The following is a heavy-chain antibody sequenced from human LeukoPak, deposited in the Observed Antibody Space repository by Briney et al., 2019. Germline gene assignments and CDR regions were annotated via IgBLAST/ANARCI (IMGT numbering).Heavy chain of an antibody. J-gene: IGHJ4*02. CDR3: AKDTDGYNEAFNY. CDR1: GFTFDDYA. CDR2: ISWNSGSI. Sequence: GRSLRLSCAASGFTFDDYAMHWVRHAPGKGLEWVSGISWNSGSIGYADSVKGRFTISRDNAKNSLYLQMNSLRAEDTALYYCAKDTDGYNEAFNYWGQGTLVTVSS. V-gene: IGHV3-9*01. D-gene: IGHD5-24*01.